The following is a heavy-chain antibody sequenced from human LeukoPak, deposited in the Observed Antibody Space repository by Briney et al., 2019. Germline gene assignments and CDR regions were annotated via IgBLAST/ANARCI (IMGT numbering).Heavy chain of an antibody. Sequence: PGGSLRLSCTVSGFTFGDYAMSWFRQAPGKGREWVGFIRSKAYGGTTEYAASVKGRFTISRDDSKSIAYLQMNSLKTEDTAVYYCTRGSSSGWYIFDYWGQGALVTVSS. CDR3: TRGSSSGWYIFDY. CDR2: IRSKAYGGTT. J-gene: IGHJ4*02. D-gene: IGHD6-19*01. V-gene: IGHV3-49*03. CDR1: GFTFGDYA.